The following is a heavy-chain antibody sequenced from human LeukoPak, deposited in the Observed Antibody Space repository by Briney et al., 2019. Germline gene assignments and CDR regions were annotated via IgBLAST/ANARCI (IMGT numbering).Heavy chain of an antibody. V-gene: IGHV3-30*04. CDR3: ARPARGSSSWYLGAFDI. Sequence: GGSLRLSCAASGFTFSSYAMHWVRQAPGKGLEWVAVISYDGSNKYYADSVKGRFTISRDNSENTLYLQMNSLRAEDTAVYYCARPARGSSSWYLGAFDIWGQGTMVTVSS. CDR2: ISYDGSNK. J-gene: IGHJ3*02. D-gene: IGHD6-13*01. CDR1: GFTFSSYA.